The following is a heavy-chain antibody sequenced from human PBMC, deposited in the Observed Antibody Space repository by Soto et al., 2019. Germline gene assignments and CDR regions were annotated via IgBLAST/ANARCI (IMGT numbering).Heavy chain of an antibody. CDR3: ARRWGGTFDY. D-gene: IGHD2-21*01. CDR1: GGSISSYY. CDR2: TYYSGST. V-gene: IGHV4-59*01. J-gene: IGHJ4*02. Sequence: QVQLQASGPGLVKPSETLSLTCTVSGGSISSYYWSWIRQPPGKGLEWIGYTYYSGSTNYNPSRKSVFTISVDTSKKPFSLKLSSVTAADTAVYYCARRWGGTFDYWGQGTLVTVSS.